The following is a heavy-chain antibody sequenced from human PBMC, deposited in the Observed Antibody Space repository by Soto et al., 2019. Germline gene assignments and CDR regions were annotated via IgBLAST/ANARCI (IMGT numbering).Heavy chain of an antibody. D-gene: IGHD4-17*01. CDR1: GFTFSSYA. CDR2: ISGSGGST. Sequence: QPGGSLRLSCAASGFTFSSYAMSWVRQAPGKGLEWVSAISGSGGSTYYADSVKGRFTISRDNSKNTLYLQMNSLRAEDTAVYYCAKDRTTVTYYYYYGMDVWGQGTTVTVSS. CDR3: AKDRTTVTYYYYYGMDV. J-gene: IGHJ6*02. V-gene: IGHV3-23*01.